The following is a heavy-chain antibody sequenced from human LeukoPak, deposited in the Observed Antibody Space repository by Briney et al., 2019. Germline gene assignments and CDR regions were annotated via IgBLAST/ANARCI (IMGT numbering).Heavy chain of an antibody. V-gene: IGHV3-33*06. CDR1: GFTFTSYG. J-gene: IGHJ4*02. CDR3: AKRGVVIRVILVGFHKEAYYFDS. CDR2: IWYDGSNK. D-gene: IGHD3-22*01. Sequence: GGSLRLSCEVSGFTFTSYGMHWVRQAPGKGLEWVAVIWYDGSNKYYADSVKGRFTISRDNSKNTLYLQMNSLRAEDTAVYFCAKRGVVIRVILVGFHKEAYYFDSWGQGALVTVSS.